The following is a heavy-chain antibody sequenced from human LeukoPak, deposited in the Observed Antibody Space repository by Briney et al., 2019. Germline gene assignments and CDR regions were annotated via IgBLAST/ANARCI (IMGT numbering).Heavy chain of an antibody. J-gene: IGHJ4*02. CDR2: IYSGGSP. CDR3: ARGGAVVVTYFDY. Sequence: GGSLRLSCAASGFTVSSNYMSWVRQAPGKGLEWVSVIYSGGSPYYADSVKGRFTISRDNSKNTLYLQMNSLRAEDTAVYYCARGGAVVVTYFDYWGQGTLVTVSS. CDR1: GFTVSSNY. V-gene: IGHV3-66*02. D-gene: IGHD3-22*01.